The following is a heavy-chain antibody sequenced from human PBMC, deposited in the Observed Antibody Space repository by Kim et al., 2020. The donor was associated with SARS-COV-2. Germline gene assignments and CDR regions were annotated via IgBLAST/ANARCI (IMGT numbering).Heavy chain of an antibody. CDR3: ARPGDGYDSSGYSPGGAFDI. J-gene: IGHJ3*02. Sequence: SETLSLTCTVSGGSISSYYWSWIRQPPGKGLEWIGYIYYSGSTNYNPSLKSRVTISVDTSKNQFSLKLSSVTAADTAVYYCARPGDGYDSSGYSPGGAFDIWGQGTMVTVSS. CDR2: IYYSGST. V-gene: IGHV4-59*08. CDR1: GGSISSYY. D-gene: IGHD3-22*01.